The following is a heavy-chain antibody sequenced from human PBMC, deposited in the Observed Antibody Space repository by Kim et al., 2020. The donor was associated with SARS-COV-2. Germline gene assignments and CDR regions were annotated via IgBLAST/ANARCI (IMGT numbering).Heavy chain of an antibody. CDR2: IWYDGSNK. Sequence: GGSLRLSCAASGFTFSSYGMHWVRQAPGKGLEWVAVIWYDGSNKYYADSVKGRFTISRDNSKNTLYLQMNSLRAEDTAVYYCARDGPRMVRGVNPLDYWGQGTLVTVSS. CDR1: GFTFSSYG. CDR3: ARDGPRMVRGVNPLDY. D-gene: IGHD3-10*01. V-gene: IGHV3-33*01. J-gene: IGHJ4*02.